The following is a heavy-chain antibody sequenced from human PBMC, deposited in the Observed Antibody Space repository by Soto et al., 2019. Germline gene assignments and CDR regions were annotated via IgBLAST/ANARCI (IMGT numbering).Heavy chain of an antibody. D-gene: IGHD3-3*01. V-gene: IGHV1-8*01. CDR1: GYTFTCYD. Sequence: ASVKVSCKASGYTFTCYDINWVRQSTGQGLEWMGWMNPNSGNTGYAQKFQGRVTMTRNTSISTAYMELSSLRSEDTAVYYCARARRAYDFWSGPLPYYYYYYMDVWGKGTTVTVSS. CDR2: MNPNSGNT. J-gene: IGHJ6*03. CDR3: ARARRAYDFWSGPLPYYYYYYMDV.